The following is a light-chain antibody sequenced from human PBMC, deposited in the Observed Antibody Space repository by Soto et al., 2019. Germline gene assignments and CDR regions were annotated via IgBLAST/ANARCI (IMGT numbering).Light chain of an antibody. CDR1: SSDVGSYNF. V-gene: IGLV2-14*01. J-gene: IGLJ1*01. CDR2: DVS. CDR3: SSYTSRSTYV. Sequence: QSVLTQPASVSGSPGQSITISCTGTSSDVGSYNFVSWYQQHPGKAPKLMVYDVSTRPSGVSNRFSGSKSGNTASLTISGLQADDEADYYCSSYTSRSTYVFVAGPKVTV.